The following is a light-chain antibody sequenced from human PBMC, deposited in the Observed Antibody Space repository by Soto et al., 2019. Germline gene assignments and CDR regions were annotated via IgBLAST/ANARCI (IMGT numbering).Light chain of an antibody. V-gene: IGKV3-11*01. J-gene: IGKJ4*01. Sequence: EIVLTQSPATLSSYTGDRATLSCRASQSVSSSYLAWYQQKPGQPPRLLIYDASKRATGIPARFSGSGSGTDFTLTISSLEPEDFAVYFCQQRRDWLSFGGGTKVDNK. CDR2: DAS. CDR1: QSVSSSY. CDR3: QQRRDWLS.